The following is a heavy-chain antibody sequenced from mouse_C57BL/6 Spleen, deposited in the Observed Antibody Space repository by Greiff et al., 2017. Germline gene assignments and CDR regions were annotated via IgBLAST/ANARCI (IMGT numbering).Heavy chain of an antibody. D-gene: IGHD1-1*01. V-gene: IGHV1-64*01. CDR3: ARERITTVEGYYYAMDY. J-gene: IGHJ4*01. CDR2: IHPNSGST. Sequence: QVQLQQPGAELVKPGASVKLSCKASGYTFTSYWMHWVKQRPGQGLEWIGMIHPNSGSTNYNEKFKSKATLTVDKPSSTAYMQLSSLTSEDSAVYYCARERITTVEGYYYAMDYWGQGTSVTVSS. CDR1: GYTFTSYW.